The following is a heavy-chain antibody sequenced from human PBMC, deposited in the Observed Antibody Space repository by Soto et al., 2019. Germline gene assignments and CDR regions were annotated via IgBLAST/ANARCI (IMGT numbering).Heavy chain of an antibody. V-gene: IGHV4-34*01. Sequence: SQTLSLTCAVYGGSFSGYYWSWIRQPPGKGLEWIGEVNHSGSTNYNPSLKSRVTISVDTSKNQFSLKLSSVTAADTAVYYCAEGLELSYWGQGTLVNVSS. D-gene: IGHD1-7*01. CDR3: AEGLELSY. CDR1: GGSFSGYY. CDR2: VNHSGST. J-gene: IGHJ4*02.